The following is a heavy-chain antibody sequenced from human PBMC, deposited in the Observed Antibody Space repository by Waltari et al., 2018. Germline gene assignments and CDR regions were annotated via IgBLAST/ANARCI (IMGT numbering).Heavy chain of an antibody. CDR1: GFPFGDNA. Sequence: DVQLVESGGALVQSGQSLRLSCETSGFPFGDNAMSWVRQAPGKGLAGVGFIRRTTYGGTTEYAASVKGRLTISRDDSKGIAYLQMNSLKSEDTAVYYCTRVSLELWCLNGGQGTLVTVSP. CDR2: IRRTTYGGTT. D-gene: IGHD3-10*01. V-gene: IGHV3-49*04. CDR3: TRVSLELWCLN. J-gene: IGHJ4*02.